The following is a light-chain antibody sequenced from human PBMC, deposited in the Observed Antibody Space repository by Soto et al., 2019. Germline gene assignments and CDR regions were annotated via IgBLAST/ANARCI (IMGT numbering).Light chain of an antibody. V-gene: IGKV3-20*01. CDR1: QTINYSY. Sequence: EIVLTQSPGTLSLSPGERATLSCRASQTINYSYLAWYQQKPGQAPRLLIYGASSRATGIPDRFSGRGSGTAFTLTISRREPEDFALYYCQQYGASPFPFGPGTKVDIK. CDR3: QQYGASPFP. CDR2: GAS. J-gene: IGKJ3*01.